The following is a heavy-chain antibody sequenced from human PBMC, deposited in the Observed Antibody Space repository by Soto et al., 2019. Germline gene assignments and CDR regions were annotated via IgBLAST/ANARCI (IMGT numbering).Heavy chain of an antibody. J-gene: IGHJ4*02. V-gene: IGHV4-59*11. CDR3: TRANWYSEY. Sequence: QVQLQESGPGLVKPSETLSLTCSVSGGSISNHYWSWIRQPPGKGLEWIGYIYYNGNTNYNPSLKRRVTMSVDTSSNQISLKLTTVTAADTAVYYCTRANWYSEYWGQGTLVTVSS. D-gene: IGHD7-27*01. CDR1: GGSISNHY. CDR2: IYYNGNT.